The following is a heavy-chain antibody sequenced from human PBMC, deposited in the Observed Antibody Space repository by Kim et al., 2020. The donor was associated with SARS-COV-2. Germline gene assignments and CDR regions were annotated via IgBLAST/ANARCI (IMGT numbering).Heavy chain of an antibody. D-gene: IGHD5-12*01. CDR3: ARGGPGGSRGY. Sequence: KYYVDSVKGRFTISRDNAKNSLYLQMNSLRAEDTAVYYCARGGPGGSRGYWGQGTLVTVSS. CDR2: K. V-gene: IGHV3-7*01. J-gene: IGHJ4*02.